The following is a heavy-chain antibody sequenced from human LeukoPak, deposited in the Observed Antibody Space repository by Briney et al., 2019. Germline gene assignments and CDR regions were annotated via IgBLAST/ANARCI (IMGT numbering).Heavy chain of an antibody. J-gene: IGHJ4*02. CDR3: ARVGGYCSSTSCSIDY. CDR1: GSTFTSYY. D-gene: IGHD2-2*01. CDR2: INPSGGST. Sequence: GASVKVSCKASGSTFTSYYMHWVRQAPGQGLEWMGIINPSGGSTSYAQKFQGRVTMTRDTSTSTVYMELSSLRSEDTAVYYCARVGGYCSSTSCSIDYWGQGTLVTVSS. V-gene: IGHV1-46*01.